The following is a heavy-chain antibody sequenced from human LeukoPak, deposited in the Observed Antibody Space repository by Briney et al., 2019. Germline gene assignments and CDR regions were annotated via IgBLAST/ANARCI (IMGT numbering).Heavy chain of an antibody. V-gene: IGHV3-30*04. CDR1: GFTFSSYA. D-gene: IGHD5-12*01. Sequence: GGSLRLSCAASGFTFSSYAMHWVRQAPGKGLEWVAVISYDGSNKYYAGSVKGRFTISRDNSKNTLYLQMNSLRAEDTAVYYCARGRYSGYDLDYWGQGTLVTVSS. CDR3: ARGRYSGYDLDY. CDR2: ISYDGSNK. J-gene: IGHJ4*02.